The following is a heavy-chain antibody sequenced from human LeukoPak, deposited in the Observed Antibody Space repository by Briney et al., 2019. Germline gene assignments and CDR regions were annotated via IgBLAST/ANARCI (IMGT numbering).Heavy chain of an antibody. CDR1: GFTFSSYA. Sequence: GGSLRLSCAASGFTFSSYAMSWVRQAPGKGLGWVSAISGSGGSTYYADSVKGRFTISRDNAKNSLFLQMNSLRAEDTAIYYCARTGYDSSGYYSDYWGQGTLVTVSS. CDR2: ISGSGGST. D-gene: IGHD3-22*01. CDR3: ARTGYDSSGYYSDY. V-gene: IGHV3-23*01. J-gene: IGHJ4*02.